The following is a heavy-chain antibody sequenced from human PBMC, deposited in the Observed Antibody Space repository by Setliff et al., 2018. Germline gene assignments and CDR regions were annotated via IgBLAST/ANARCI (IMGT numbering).Heavy chain of an antibody. CDR3: ARDHAYGSRFYYYYYGMDV. J-gene: IGHJ6*02. CDR2: IKQDGSEK. D-gene: IGHD3-10*01. CDR1: GFTFSRYW. V-gene: IGHV3-7*01. Sequence: GASLKISCAASGFTFSRYWMSWVRQAPGKGLEWVANIKQDGSEKYYVDSVKGRFTISRDNAKNSLYLQMNSLRAEDTAVYYCARDHAYGSRFYYYYYGMDVWGQGTTVTVSS.